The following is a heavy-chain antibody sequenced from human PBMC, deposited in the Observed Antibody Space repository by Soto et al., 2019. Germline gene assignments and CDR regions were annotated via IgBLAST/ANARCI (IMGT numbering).Heavy chain of an antibody. CDR3: ARDQMISNWSLQLTAIVY. V-gene: IGHV1-46*01. J-gene: IGHJ4*02. CDR2: INPSGGST. Sequence: ASVKVSCKASGYTFTSYYMHWVRQAPGQGLEWMGIINPSGGSTSYAQKFQGRVTMTRDTSTSTVYMELSSLRSEDTAVYYCARDQMISNWSLQLTAIVYRGQGTLVTVSS. CDR1: GYTFTSYY. D-gene: IGHD6-13*01.